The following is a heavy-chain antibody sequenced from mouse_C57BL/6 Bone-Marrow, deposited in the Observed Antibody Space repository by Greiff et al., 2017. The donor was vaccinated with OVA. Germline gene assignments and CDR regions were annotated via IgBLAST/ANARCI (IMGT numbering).Heavy chain of an antibody. V-gene: IGHV5-4*03. J-gene: IGHJ2*01. Sequence: EVKLVESGGGLVKPGGSLKLSCAASGFTFSSYAMSWVRQTPEKRLEWVATISDGGSYTYYPDNVKGRFTISRDNAKNNLYLQMSHLKSEDTAMYYCASITTVVRTSLFDYWGQGTTLTVSS. D-gene: IGHD1-1*01. CDR2: ISDGGSYT. CDR3: ASITTVVRTSLFDY. CDR1: GFTFSSYA.